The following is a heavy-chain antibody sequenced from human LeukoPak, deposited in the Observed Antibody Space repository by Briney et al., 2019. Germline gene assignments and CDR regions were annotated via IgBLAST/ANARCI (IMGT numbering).Heavy chain of an antibody. CDR2: IIPIFGIA. CDR3: ARNSRMGYCRSTSCYHTYYYGMDV. J-gene: IGHJ6*02. CDR1: GGTFSSYA. V-gene: IGHV1-69*04. D-gene: IGHD2-2*01. Sequence: GASVTVFCKASGGTFSSYAISWVRQAPGQGREGMGRIIPIFGIANYAQNFQGRVTITADKSTSTAYMELSSLRSENTAVYYCARNSRMGYCRSTSCYHTYYYGMDVWGQGTTVTVSS.